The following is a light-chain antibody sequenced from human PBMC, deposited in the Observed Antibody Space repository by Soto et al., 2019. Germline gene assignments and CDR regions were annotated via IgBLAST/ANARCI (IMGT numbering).Light chain of an antibody. V-gene: IGKV3-15*01. J-gene: IGKJ1*01. Sequence: EIVMTQSPATLSVSPGERATLSCRASQSVGSNLAWYQHKPGQAPRLLIYGASTRATGIPARFSGSGSGTQFPLTVSRLQSEDFAIFFCQQYNNWPPDRTFGQGTKVEIK. CDR3: QQYNNWPPDRT. CDR2: GAS. CDR1: QSVGSN.